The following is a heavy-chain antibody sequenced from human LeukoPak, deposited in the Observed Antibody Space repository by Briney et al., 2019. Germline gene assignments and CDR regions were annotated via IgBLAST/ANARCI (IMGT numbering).Heavy chain of an antibody. Sequence: SETLSLTCTVSGGSISSSSYYWGWIRQPPGKGLEWIGSIYYSGSTFYNPSLKSRATISVDTSKNQFSLKLSSVTAADTAVYYCARPGKAYYYGSGSYYPFDYWGQGTLVTVSS. CDR3: ARPGKAYYYGSGSYYPFDY. CDR1: GGSISSSSYY. CDR2: IYYSGST. J-gene: IGHJ4*02. D-gene: IGHD3-10*01. V-gene: IGHV4-39*07.